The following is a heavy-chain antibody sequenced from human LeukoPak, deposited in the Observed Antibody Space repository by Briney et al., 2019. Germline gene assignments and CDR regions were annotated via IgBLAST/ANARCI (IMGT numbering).Heavy chain of an antibody. Sequence: SETLSLTCTVSGGSISSGDYFWSWIRQPPGKGLEWIGYISYSGSTYYNPSLKSRVTISVDTSKNQFSLRLTSVTAADTAVYYCARAYGSFYYWGQGTLVTVSS. CDR3: ARAYGSFYY. CDR1: GGSISSGDYF. CDR2: ISYSGST. D-gene: IGHD3-10*01. V-gene: IGHV4-30-4*08. J-gene: IGHJ4*02.